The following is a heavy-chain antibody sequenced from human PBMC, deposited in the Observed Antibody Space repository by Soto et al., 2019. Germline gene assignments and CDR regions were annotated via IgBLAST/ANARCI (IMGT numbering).Heavy chain of an antibody. CDR3: ARESEDLTSNFDY. CDR2: ISSTTNYI. V-gene: IGHV3-21*01. Sequence: LSLSGSAAGFTFSRYSMNWVRQAPGKGLEWVSSISSTTNYIYYADSMKGRFTVSRDNAKNSVYPDMNSLSAEDTAVYYCARESEDLTSNFDYWGQGTLVTVSS. J-gene: IGHJ4*02. CDR1: GFTFSRYS.